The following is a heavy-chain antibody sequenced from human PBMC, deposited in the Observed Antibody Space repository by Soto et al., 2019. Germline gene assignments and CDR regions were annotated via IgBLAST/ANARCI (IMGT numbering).Heavy chain of an antibody. J-gene: IGHJ4*02. D-gene: IGHD2-2*01. CDR3: ARDGSTSCLHFDH. V-gene: IGHV4-59*01. CDR1: GGSISSSY. Sequence: SETLSLTCTVSGGSISSSYWSWIRQPPGRGLEWIGYIYYSGNTNYNPSLKSRVSISVDTSKNQFSLKLSSVTAADTAVYYCARDGSTSCLHFDHWGQGALVTVSS. CDR2: IYYSGNT.